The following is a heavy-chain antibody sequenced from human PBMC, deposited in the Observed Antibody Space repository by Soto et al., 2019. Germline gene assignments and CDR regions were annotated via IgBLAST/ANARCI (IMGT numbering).Heavy chain of an antibody. Sequence: SETLSLTCAVSDGSISSSNWWSWVRQPPGKGLEWIGEIYHSGSTNYNPSLKSRVTISVDKSKNQFSLKLSSVTAADTAVYYCARRGLSYYDSSGYFDYWGQGTLVTVSS. CDR2: IYHSGST. CDR3: ARRGLSYYDSSGYFDY. V-gene: IGHV4-4*02. CDR1: DGSISSSNW. J-gene: IGHJ4*02. D-gene: IGHD3-22*01.